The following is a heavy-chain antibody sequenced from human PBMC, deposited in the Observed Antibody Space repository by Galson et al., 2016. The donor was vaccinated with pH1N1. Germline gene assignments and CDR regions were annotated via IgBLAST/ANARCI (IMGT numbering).Heavy chain of an antibody. CDR2: IYTSGST. CDR3: ARGLAVAGTFYFDS. CDR1: GDSMTSGFYY. Sequence: TLSLTCSVSGDSMTSGFYYWSWIRQPAGKALEYIGYIYTSGSTNYSPSLKNRLTISVDTSKNQVSLKLTSVTAADTAVYYCARGLAVAGTFYFDSWGQGTLVTVSS. V-gene: IGHV4-61*09. D-gene: IGHD6-19*01. J-gene: IGHJ4*02.